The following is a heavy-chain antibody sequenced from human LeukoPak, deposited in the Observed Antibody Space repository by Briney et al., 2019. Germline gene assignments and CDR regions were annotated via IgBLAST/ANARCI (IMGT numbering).Heavy chain of an antibody. CDR2: IIPIFGTA. CDR1: GGTFSSYA. Sequence: GASVKVSCKASGGTFSSYAIGWVRQAPGQGLEWMGGIIPIFGTANYAQKFQGRVTITADESTSTAYMELSSLRAEDTAVYYCARSPALVATIWYGMDVWGQGTTVTVSS. D-gene: IGHD5-12*01. V-gene: IGHV1-69*13. J-gene: IGHJ6*02. CDR3: ARSPALVATIWYGMDV.